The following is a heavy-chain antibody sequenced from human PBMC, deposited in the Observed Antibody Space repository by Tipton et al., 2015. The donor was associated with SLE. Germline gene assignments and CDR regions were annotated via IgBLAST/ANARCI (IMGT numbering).Heavy chain of an antibody. CDR3: ARTDGRTEGRFDP. V-gene: IGHV4-4*02. Sequence: TLSLTCSVSGASIRSFNWWSWVRQPPGKGLERIGEIYHGGITDDTNYNPSLKTRFTISVDRSKNPLSLNLTAVTAADTAVYYCARTDGRTEGRFDPWGQVTLVTVSS. CDR1: GASIRSFNW. D-gene: IGHD1-14*01. CDR2: IYHGGITDDT. J-gene: IGHJ5*02.